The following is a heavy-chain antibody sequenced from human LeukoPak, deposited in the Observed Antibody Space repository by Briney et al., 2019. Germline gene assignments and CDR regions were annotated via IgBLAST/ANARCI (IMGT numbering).Heavy chain of an antibody. Sequence: QPGGSLRLSCAASGFTFSSYGMHWVRQAPGKGLEWVAVIWYDGSNKYYADSVKGRFTISRDNSKNTLYLQMNSLRAEDTAVYYCARDLGYCSGGSCDHFDYWGQGTLVTVSS. CDR3: ARDLGYCSGGSCDHFDY. D-gene: IGHD2-15*01. J-gene: IGHJ4*02. CDR1: GFTFSSYG. V-gene: IGHV3-33*08. CDR2: IWYDGSNK.